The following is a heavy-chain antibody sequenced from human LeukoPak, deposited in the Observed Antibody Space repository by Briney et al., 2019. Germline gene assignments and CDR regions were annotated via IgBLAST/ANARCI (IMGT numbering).Heavy chain of an antibody. CDR1: GFTFSYYW. D-gene: IGHD6-6*01. V-gene: IGHV3-74*01. CDR3: ASEYSSSSGHF. J-gene: IGHJ4*02. CDR2: INSDGSTT. Sequence: GGSLRLSCAASGFTFSYYWMHWVRQAPGKGLVSVSRINSDGSTTRYADSVKGRLTISRDNAKNTLYLQMNSLRAEDTAVYYCASEYSSSSGHFWGQGTLVTVSS.